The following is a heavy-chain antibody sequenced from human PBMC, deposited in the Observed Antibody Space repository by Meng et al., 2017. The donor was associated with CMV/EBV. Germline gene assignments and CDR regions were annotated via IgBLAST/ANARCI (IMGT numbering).Heavy chain of an antibody. D-gene: IGHD3-9*01. Sequence: ASVNVSCKASGYTFTGYYMHWVRQAPGQGLEWMGWINPNSGGTNYAQKFQGRVTMNRDTSISTAYMELSRLRSDDTAVYYCARVLRYFDWSSLGCWGQGTLVTVSS. CDR2: INPNSGGT. CDR1: GYTFTGYY. J-gene: IGHJ4*02. V-gene: IGHV1-2*02. CDR3: ARVLRYFDWSSLGC.